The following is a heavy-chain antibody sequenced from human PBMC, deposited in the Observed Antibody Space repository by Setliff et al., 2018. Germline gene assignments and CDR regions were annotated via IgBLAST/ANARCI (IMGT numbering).Heavy chain of an antibody. V-gene: IGHV3-11*04. D-gene: IGHD6-25*01. J-gene: IGHJ4*02. CDR3: ARDSGFGGTFDY. CDR2: VSTSGTTI. Sequence: GGSLRLSCAASGFTFGDFAMTWIRQAPGKGLEWVSYVSTSGTTIYYADSVKGRFTISRDNAKNSLYLQMNSLRAEDTGVYYCARDSGFGGTFDYWGQGALVTVSS. CDR1: GFTFGDFA.